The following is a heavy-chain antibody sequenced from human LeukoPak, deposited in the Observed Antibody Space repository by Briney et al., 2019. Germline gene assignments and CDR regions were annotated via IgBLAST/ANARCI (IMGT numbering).Heavy chain of an antibody. J-gene: IGHJ4*02. V-gene: IGHV1-2*02. CDR1: GYTFTGYY. D-gene: IGHD6-19*01. CDR2: INPNSGGT. CDR3: ARSHSGWLYYFDY. Sequence: ASVKVSCKASGYTFTGYYMHWMRQAPGQGLEWMGWINPNSGGTNYAQKFQGRVTMTRDTSISTAYMELSRLRSDDTAVYYCARSHSGWLYYFDYWGQGTLVTVSS.